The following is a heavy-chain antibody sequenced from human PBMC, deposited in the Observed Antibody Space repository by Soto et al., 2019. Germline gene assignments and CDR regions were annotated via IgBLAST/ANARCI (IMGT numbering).Heavy chain of an antibody. J-gene: IGHJ5*02. Sequence: ASVKVSCKASGYTFTSYGISWVRQAPGQGLEWMGWISAYNGNTHYAQKLQGRVTMTTDTSTSTAYMELRSLRSDDTAVYYCARVATYITIFGVAASWFGPWGQGTLVTVSS. CDR3: ARVATYITIFGVAASWFGP. D-gene: IGHD3-3*01. V-gene: IGHV1-18*01. CDR1: GYTFTSYG. CDR2: ISAYNGNT.